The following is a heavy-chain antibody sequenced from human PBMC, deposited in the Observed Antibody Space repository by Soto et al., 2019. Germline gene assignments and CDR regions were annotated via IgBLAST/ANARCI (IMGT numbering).Heavy chain of an antibody. Sequence: QVQLVESGGGVVQPGRSLRLSCAVSGFTFSDYGMHWVRQAPGKGLEWVAVMSYAGTYKYYADSVKGRFTISRDLSGNTLFLQMTSLRLEYTAVYFCAKEMYPRTVLDSSSPWGDYWGQGTLVTVSS. V-gene: IGHV3-30*18. D-gene: IGHD6-6*01. CDR2: MSYAGTYK. CDR1: GFTFSDYG. J-gene: IGHJ4*02. CDR3: AKEMYPRTVLDSSSPWGDY.